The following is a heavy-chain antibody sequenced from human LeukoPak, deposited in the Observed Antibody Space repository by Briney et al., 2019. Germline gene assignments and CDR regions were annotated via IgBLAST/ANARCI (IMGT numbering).Heavy chain of an antibody. CDR2: ISTSGSTT. CDR1: GFTFSDYE. Sequence: GSLRLSCAASGFTFSDYEIKWVRQAPGKGLEWVSCISTSGSTTYYADSVKGRFTISRDNAKNSLFLQMNTLTAEDTAVYYCARGALHVFDYWGQGTPVTVSS. V-gene: IGHV3-48*03. D-gene: IGHD3-10*02. J-gene: IGHJ4*02. CDR3: ARGALHVFDY.